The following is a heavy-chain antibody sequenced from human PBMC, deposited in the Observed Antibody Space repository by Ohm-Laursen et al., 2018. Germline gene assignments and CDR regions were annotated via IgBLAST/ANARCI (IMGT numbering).Heavy chain of an antibody. CDR2: ISGSGGST. CDR1: GFTFSSYA. D-gene: IGHD5-18*01. Sequence: SLRLSCSASGFTFSSYAMSWVRQAPGKGLEWVSAISGSGGSTYYADSVKGRFTISRDNSKNTLYLQMNSLKTEDTAVYYCTTEGYPLAFDIWGQGTMVTVSS. CDR3: TTEGYPLAFDI. V-gene: IGHV3-23*01. J-gene: IGHJ3*02.